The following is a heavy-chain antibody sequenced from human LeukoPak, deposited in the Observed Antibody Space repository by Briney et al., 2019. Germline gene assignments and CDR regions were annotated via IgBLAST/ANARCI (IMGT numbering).Heavy chain of an antibody. V-gene: IGHV1-8*03. J-gene: IGHJ6*03. CDR1: GYTFTSYD. CDR3: ARAGNFWSGYYTSYYYMDV. CDR2: MNPNSGNT. D-gene: IGHD3-3*01. Sequence: ASVKVSCKASGYTFTSYDINWVRQTTGQGLEWMGWMNPNSGNTGYAQKFQGRVTITRNTSISTAYMELSSLRSEDTAVYYCARAGNFWSGYYTSYYYMDVWGKGTTVTVSS.